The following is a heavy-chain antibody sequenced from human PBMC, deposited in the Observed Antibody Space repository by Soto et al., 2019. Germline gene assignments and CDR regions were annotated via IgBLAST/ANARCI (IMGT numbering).Heavy chain of an antibody. CDR3: ARIRLAAAGTYNWFDP. J-gene: IGHJ5*02. V-gene: IGHV1-8*01. Sequence: QVQLVQSGAEVKKPGASVKVSCKDSGYTFTSYDINWVRQATGQGLEWMGWMNPNSGNTGYAQKFQGRVTMTRNTSISTSYMELSSLRSEDTAVYSCARIRLAAAGTYNWFDPWGQGTLGTVSS. CDR1: GYTFTSYD. D-gene: IGHD6-13*01. CDR2: MNPNSGNT.